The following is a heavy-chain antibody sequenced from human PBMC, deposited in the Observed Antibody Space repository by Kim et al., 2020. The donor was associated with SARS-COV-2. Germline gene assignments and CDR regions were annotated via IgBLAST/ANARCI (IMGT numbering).Heavy chain of an antibody. Sequence: GGSLRLSCAASGFTFSSYGMHWVRQAPGKGLEWVAVIWYDGSNKYYADSVKGRFTISRDNSKNTLYLQMNSLRAEDTAVYYCAKGLYGSGSYYNPPADYWGQGTLVTVSS. V-gene: IGHV3-33*06. CDR3: AKGLYGSGSYYNPPADY. CDR2: IWYDGSNK. J-gene: IGHJ4*02. D-gene: IGHD3-10*01. CDR1: GFTFSSYG.